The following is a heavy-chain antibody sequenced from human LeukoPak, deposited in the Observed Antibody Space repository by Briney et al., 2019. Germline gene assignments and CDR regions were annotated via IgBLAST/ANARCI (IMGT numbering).Heavy chain of an antibody. V-gene: IGHV4-59*01. J-gene: IGHJ4*02. CDR2: IYYTGST. Sequence: WXWXRXPPXXXLEWIGFIYYTGSTDSHPSLKSRVTLSLDTSRTQFSLRLSSVTAADTAFYYCSGGGYTYGFDYWGQGTLVTVSS. CDR3: SGGGYTYGFDY. D-gene: IGHD5-18*01.